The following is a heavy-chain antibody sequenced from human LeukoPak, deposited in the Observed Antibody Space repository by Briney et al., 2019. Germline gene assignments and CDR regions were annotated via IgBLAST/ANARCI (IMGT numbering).Heavy chain of an antibody. V-gene: IGHV3-21*01. CDR2: ISGSNSFI. D-gene: IGHD6-6*01. Sequence: PGGSLRLSCAASGFTFSSYTMHWIRQAPGKGLEWVSSISGSNSFIFYADSVKGRFTVSRDNAKNSLSLQMNSLRAEDTAVYYCARDQWGGYRSSSLDYWGQGTLVTVSS. CDR3: ARDQWGGYRSSSLDY. J-gene: IGHJ4*02. CDR1: GFTFSSYT.